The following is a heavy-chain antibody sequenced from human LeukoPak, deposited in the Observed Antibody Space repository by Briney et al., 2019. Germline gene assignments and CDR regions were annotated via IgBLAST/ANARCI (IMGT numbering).Heavy chain of an antibody. CDR1: GFTFSDYY. J-gene: IGHJ3*02. D-gene: IGHD3-22*01. CDR3: ARVYYDSSGDDAFDI. CDR2: ISSSGSTI. Sequence: GGSLRLSCAASGFTFSDYYMSWIRQAPGKGLEWVSYISSSGSTIYYADSVKGRFTISRDNAKNSLYLQMNSLRAEDTAVYYCARVYYDSSGDDAFDIWGQGTMVTVSP. V-gene: IGHV3-11*01.